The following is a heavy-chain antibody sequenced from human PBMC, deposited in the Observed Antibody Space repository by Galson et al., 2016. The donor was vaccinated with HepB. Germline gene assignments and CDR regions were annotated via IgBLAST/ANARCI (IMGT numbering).Heavy chain of an antibody. Sequence: SLRLSCAASGFTFSDFEMNWVRQAPGKGLEWVANIKEDRSEKYYVDSVKGRSTISIDNPKNSLYLQMNSLRAEDTAVYYCASGYLVGAFDYWGQGTLVTVSS. CDR2: IKEDRSEK. V-gene: IGHV3-7*01. CDR1: GFTFSDFE. J-gene: IGHJ4*02. D-gene: IGHD1-26*01. CDR3: ASGYLVGAFDY.